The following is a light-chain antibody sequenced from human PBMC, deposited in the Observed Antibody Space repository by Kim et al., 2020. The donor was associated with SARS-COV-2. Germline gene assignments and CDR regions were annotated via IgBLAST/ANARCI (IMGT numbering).Light chain of an antibody. J-gene: IGKJ1*01. CDR3: QQYKTYPWT. CDR1: QSVSPS. CDR2: RAA. Sequence: ASVGDTVTITCRASQSVSPSLAWFRHKPGKAPSLLMYRAASLESGVPSRFSGSGSGTEFTLTITSLQPDDFATYYCQQYKTYPWTFGQGTKVDIK. V-gene: IGKV1-5*03.